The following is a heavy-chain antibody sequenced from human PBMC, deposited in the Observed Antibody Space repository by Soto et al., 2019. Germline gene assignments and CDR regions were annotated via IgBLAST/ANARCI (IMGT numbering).Heavy chain of an antibody. D-gene: IGHD3-22*01. Sequence: QVQLVESGGGVVQPGRSLRLSCAASGFTFSSNGMHWVRQAPGKGLEGVAVISYDGRSKYYADFVKGRFTISRDNSKNKLYLQIITPRAEDTDEYYCAKGGYDSTWFTPGDRWGQGTLVTVSS. CDR3: AKGGYDSTWFTPGDR. CDR1: GFTFSSNG. J-gene: IGHJ5*02. CDR2: ISYDGRSK. V-gene: IGHV3-30*18.